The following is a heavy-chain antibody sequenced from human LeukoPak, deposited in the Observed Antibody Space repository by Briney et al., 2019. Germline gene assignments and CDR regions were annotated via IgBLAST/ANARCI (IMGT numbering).Heavy chain of an antibody. V-gene: IGHV1-2*02. CDR3: ARSGITTIPNFDY. D-gene: IGHD1/OR15-1a*01. CDR1: RYTFSGYY. J-gene: IGHJ4*02. Sequence: ASVKVSCKASRYTFSGYYIHWVRQAPGQGLEWMGWMNPNSGATNNAQKFQGRVTLSRDTSISTAYMELRKLRSDDTAVYYCARSGITTIPNFDYWGQGTLVTVSS. CDR2: MNPNSGAT.